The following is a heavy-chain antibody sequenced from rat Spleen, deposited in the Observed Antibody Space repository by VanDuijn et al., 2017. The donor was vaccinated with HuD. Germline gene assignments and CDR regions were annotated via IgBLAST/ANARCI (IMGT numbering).Heavy chain of an antibody. V-gene: IGHV2-47*01. CDR1: GFSLTSNS. CDR2: IWSNGGT. J-gene: IGHJ4*01. D-gene: IGHD1-12*02. CDR3: ARDVANYYGGTYGVLAA. Sequence: QVQLKESGPGLVQPSQTLSLTCTVSGFSLTSNSVSWIRQPPGKGLEWMGLIWSNGGTDYNSAITSRLSISRDTSKSQVFLKMNSLQTEDIATYYGARDVANYYGGTYGVLAAWGQGASVTVSS.